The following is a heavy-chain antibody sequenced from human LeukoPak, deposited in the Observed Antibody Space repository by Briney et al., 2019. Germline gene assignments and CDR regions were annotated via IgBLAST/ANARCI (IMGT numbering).Heavy chain of an antibody. CDR3: ARDRGFAVVVAATFTFDY. CDR2: IKPNSGGT. D-gene: IGHD2-15*01. J-gene: IGHJ4*02. Sequence: ASVKVSCKASGYTFTGYYMHWVRQAPGQGLEWMGWIKPNSGGTNYAQKFQGRVTMTRDTSISTAYMELSRLRSDDTAVYYCARDRGFAVVVAATFTFDYWGQGTLVTVSS. CDR1: GYTFTGYY. V-gene: IGHV1-2*02.